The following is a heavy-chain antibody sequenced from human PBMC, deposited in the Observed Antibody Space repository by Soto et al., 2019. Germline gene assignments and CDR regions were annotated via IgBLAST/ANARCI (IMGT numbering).Heavy chain of an antibody. CDR2: ISGGGGST. CDR1: GFTFSSYA. J-gene: IGHJ5*02. V-gene: IGHV3-23*01. D-gene: IGHD6-19*01. CDR3: ARGRGPIAVSRFDP. Sequence: GGSLRLSCAASGFTFSSYAMSWVRQAPGKGLEWVSAISGGGGSTYYADSVKGRFTISRDNSKSTLDLQMNSLRAADTAVYYCARGRGPIAVSRFDPWGQGTLVTVSS.